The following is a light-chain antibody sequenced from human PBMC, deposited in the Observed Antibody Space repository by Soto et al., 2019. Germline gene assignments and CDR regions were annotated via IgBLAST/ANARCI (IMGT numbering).Light chain of an antibody. CDR3: SSYTSSSTGGYV. CDR2: VVS. V-gene: IGLV2-14*01. CDR1: SSDVGGYNY. J-gene: IGLJ1*01. Sequence: QSVLTQPASVSGSPGQSITISCTGTSSDVGGYNYVSWYQQHPGKAPKLMIYVVSNRPSGVSNRFSGSKSGNTASLTISGLEAEDEADYYCSSYTSSSTGGYVFGTGTKLTVL.